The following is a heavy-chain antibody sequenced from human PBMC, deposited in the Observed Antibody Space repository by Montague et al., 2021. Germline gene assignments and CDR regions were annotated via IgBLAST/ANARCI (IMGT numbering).Heavy chain of an antibody. D-gene: IGHD6-13*01. CDR3: ARVFNSWYVEWIDP. J-gene: IGHJ5*01. CDR2: IYYSGNY. V-gene: IGHV4-39*07. CDR1: GASITSNIYY. Sequence: SETLSLTCTVSGASITSNIYYWGWNRPSPGKGLEWIGSIYYSGNYFYYPSLKSRITMAVDTSKNQFSLKPSSVTAADTAIYYCARVFNSWYVEWIDPWGQGTMVTVSS.